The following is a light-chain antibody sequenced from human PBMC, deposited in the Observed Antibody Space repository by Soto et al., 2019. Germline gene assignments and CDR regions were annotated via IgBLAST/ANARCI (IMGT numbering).Light chain of an antibody. J-gene: IGKJ4*01. CDR1: QSVSSSY. CDR3: QQYGRSPLT. Sequence: EIVLTQSPGTLSLSPGERATLSCRASQSVSSSYLAWYQQKPGQAPRLLIYGASSRATGIPDRFSGSGSGTDFTLTISRLEPEDFAVYYCQQYGRSPLTFGGGTKEEIK. V-gene: IGKV3-20*01. CDR2: GAS.